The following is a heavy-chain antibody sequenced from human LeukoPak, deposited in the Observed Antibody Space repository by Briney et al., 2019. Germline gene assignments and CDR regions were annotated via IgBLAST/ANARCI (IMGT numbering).Heavy chain of an antibody. V-gene: IGHV4-59*12. CDR1: GGSISSYY. CDR3: ARDNSYLDY. D-gene: IGHD3-16*02. CDR2: IYYSGST. J-gene: IGHJ4*02. Sequence: PSETLSLTCTVSGGSISSYYWSWIRQPPGKGLEWIGYIYYSGSTNYNPSPKSRVTISVDTSKNQFSLKLSSVTAADTAVYYCARDNSYLDYWGQGILVTVSS.